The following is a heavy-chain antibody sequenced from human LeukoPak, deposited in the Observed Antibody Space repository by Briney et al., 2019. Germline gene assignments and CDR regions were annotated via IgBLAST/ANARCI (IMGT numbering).Heavy chain of an antibody. J-gene: IGHJ4*02. Sequence: ASVKVSCKTSGYTFTGYYIHWVRQAPRQGLAWMGWINPNSGDTKYAQNFQGRVTLTRDTSISTAYMELSSLRSADTAVYYCARSKSSDYGDRYYFDNWGQGTLVTVSS. D-gene: IGHD4-17*01. V-gene: IGHV1-2*02. CDR2: INPNSGDT. CDR1: GYTFTGYY. CDR3: ARSKSSDYGDRYYFDN.